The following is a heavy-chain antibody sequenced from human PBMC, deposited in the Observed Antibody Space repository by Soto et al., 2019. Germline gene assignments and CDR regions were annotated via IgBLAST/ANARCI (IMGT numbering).Heavy chain of an antibody. CDR2: IYPGDSYT. CDR1: GYSFTLYW. V-gene: IGHV5-51*01. Sequence: GESLNISCKGSGYSFTLYWIGWVRQMPGKGLEWMGIIYPGDSYTNYSPSFQGHVTISADKSISTAYLQWSSLKASDTAMYYCARLQAAAGDNDLTFDYWGQGTLVTAPQ. J-gene: IGHJ4*02. CDR3: ARLQAAAGDNDLTFDY. D-gene: IGHD6-13*01.